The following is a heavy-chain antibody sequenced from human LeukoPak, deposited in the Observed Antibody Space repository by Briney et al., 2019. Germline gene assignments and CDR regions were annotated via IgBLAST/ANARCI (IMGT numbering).Heavy chain of an antibody. CDR1: GGSFSGYY. CDR3: AAWGSGNY. Sequence: PSETLSLTCAVYGGSFSGYYWNWIRQAPGKGLEWVAKINGDGSEKDYVDSVKGRFTISRDNAEKLVHLQMNSLGDEDTAVYYCAAWGSGNYWGQGTLVTVSS. D-gene: IGHD7-27*01. CDR2: INGDGSEK. V-gene: IGHV3-7*03. J-gene: IGHJ4*02.